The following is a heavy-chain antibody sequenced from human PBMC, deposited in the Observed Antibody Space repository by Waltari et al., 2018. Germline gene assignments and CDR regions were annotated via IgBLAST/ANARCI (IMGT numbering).Heavy chain of an antibody. CDR2: IWYDGSNK. CDR3: AKGGSSYPDY. Sequence: QVQLVESGGGVVQPGRSLRLSCAASGFTFSSYGMHWVSQAPGKGLAWVGVIWYDGSNKYYAVSVKGRFSITRDNSKNTLYLQMNSLRAEDTAMYYCAKGGSSYPDYWGQGTLVIVSS. D-gene: IGHD6-6*01. CDR1: GFTFSSYG. J-gene: IGHJ4*02. V-gene: IGHV3-30*18.